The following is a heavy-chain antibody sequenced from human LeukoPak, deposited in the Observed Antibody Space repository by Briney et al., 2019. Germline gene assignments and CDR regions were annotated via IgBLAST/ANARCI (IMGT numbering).Heavy chain of an antibody. CDR3: ARSPDGFDY. D-gene: IGHD1-14*01. V-gene: IGHV3-7*01. CDR1: GFTFSSYW. CDR2: IKPDENEK. J-gene: IGHJ4*02. Sequence: GGSLRLSCAASGFTFSSYWMSWVRQAPGKGLEWVANIKPDENEKYYVDSVKGRFTISRDNAKNSLYLQMNSLRAEDTAVHYCARSPDGFDYWGQGALVTVSS.